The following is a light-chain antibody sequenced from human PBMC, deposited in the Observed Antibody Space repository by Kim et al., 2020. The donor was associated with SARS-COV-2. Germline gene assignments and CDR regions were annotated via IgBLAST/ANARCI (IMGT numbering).Light chain of an antibody. CDR2: DAS. V-gene: IGKV3-11*01. CDR3: QQRSNWPLT. CDR1: QSVRTY. J-gene: IGKJ4*01. Sequence: LSPGERAPLSCRASQSVRTYLVWYQQKTGQAPRLLISDASNRATGIPARFSGSGSGTDFTLTISSLEPEDFAVYYCQQRSNWPLTFGGGTKVEIK.